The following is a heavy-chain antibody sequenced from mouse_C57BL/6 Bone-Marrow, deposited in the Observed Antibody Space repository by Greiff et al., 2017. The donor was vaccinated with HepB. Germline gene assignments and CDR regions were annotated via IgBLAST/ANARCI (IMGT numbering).Heavy chain of an antibody. D-gene: IGHD1-1*01. CDR3: ARGNYYGSPGFDY. J-gene: IGHJ2*01. Sequence: QVHVKQPGAELVMPGASVKLSCKASGYTFTSYWMHWVKQRPGQGLEWIGEIDPSDSYTNYNQKFKGKSTLTVDKSSSTAYMQLSSLTSEDSAVYYCARGNYYGSPGFDYWGQGTTLTVSS. CDR1: GYTFTSYW. V-gene: IGHV1-69*01. CDR2: IDPSDSYT.